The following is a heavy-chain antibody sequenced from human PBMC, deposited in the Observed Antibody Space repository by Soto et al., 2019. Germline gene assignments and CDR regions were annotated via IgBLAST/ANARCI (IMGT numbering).Heavy chain of an antibody. D-gene: IGHD3-16*01. J-gene: IGHJ4*02. Sequence: QVQLQESGPGLVKPSETLSLTCTVSSDSITNYYWSWIRQSPGKGPEWIGYNHDSGRSNYNPSLKGRVKISVDTSKKQFSLKLNSVTAADTAVYYCARVGGSRGWYWGQGTLVTVSS. V-gene: IGHV4-59*01. CDR3: ARVGGSRGWY. CDR2: NHDSGRS. CDR1: SDSITNYY.